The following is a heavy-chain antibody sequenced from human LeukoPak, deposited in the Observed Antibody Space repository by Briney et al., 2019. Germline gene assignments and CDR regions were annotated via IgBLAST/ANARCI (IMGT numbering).Heavy chain of an antibody. D-gene: IGHD2-21*02. J-gene: IGHJ4*02. CDR1: GFTFSNYY. CDR3: AILHANYFDY. V-gene: IGHV3-21*04. CDR2: ISGSYSYI. Sequence: GGSLRLSCAASGFTFSNYYLNWVRQAPGKGLEWVSSISGSYSYIYYADSVKGRFTISRDNSKNTLFLHMNSLRAEDTAVYYCAILHANYFDYWGQGTLVTVSS.